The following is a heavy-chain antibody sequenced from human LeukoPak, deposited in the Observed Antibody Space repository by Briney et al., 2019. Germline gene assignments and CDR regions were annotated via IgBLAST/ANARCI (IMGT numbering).Heavy chain of an antibody. D-gene: IGHD3-22*01. CDR2: INHSGST. J-gene: IGHJ4*02. CDR1: GGSFSGYY. V-gene: IGHV4-34*01. Sequence: SETLSLTCAVYGGSFSGYYWSWIRQPPGKGLEWIGEINHSGSTNYNPSLKSRVTISVDTSKNQFSLKLSSVTAADTAVYYCARHGIYYYDSSGYLGRWGQGTLVTVSS. CDR3: ARHGIYYYDSSGYLGR.